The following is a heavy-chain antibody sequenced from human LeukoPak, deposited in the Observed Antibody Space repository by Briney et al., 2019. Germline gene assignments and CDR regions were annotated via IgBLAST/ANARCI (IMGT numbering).Heavy chain of an antibody. D-gene: IGHD6-19*01. CDR1: GYTFTSDY. V-gene: IGHV1-2*02. Sequence: GASVKVSCKASGYTFTSDYMHWVRQAPGQGLEWMGWINPNSGGTNYAQKFQGRVTMTRDTSISTAYMELSRLRSDDTAVYYCASAGMSWPYSSGWWGSYYYYYMDVWGKGTTVTVSS. CDR2: INPNSGGT. J-gene: IGHJ6*03. CDR3: ASAGMSWPYSSGWWGSYYYYYMDV.